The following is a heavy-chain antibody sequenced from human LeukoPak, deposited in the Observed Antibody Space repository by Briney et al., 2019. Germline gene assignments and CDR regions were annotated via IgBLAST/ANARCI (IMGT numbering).Heavy chain of an antibody. CDR2: INHSGST. CDR3: ARGRRSMVRGVIITENRYYDY. J-gene: IGHJ4*02. Sequence: SETLSLTCAVYGGSFSGYYWSWIRQPPGKGLEWIGEINHSGSTNYNPSLTSRVTISVDTSKNQFSLKLSSVTAADTAVYYCARGRRSMVRGVIITENRYYDYWGQGTLVTVSS. V-gene: IGHV4-34*01. D-gene: IGHD3-10*01. CDR1: GGSFSGYY.